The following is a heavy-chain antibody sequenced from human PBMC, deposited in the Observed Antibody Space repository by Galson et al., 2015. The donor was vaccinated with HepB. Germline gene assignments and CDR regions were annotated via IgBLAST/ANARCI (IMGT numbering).Heavy chain of an antibody. CDR3: ARLLSYYYDSSAYYQGGYFYL. CDR2: IYHNGNN. Sequence: SETLSLTCTVSRGSISPYYWSWIRQPPGKGLEWIGYIYHNGNNNQNPSLKRRVPLSVDMSKSQFSLKLGSVTAADTAIYYCARLLSYYYDSSAYYQGGYFYLWGRGALVTVSS. V-gene: IGHV4-59*08. CDR1: RGSISPYY. J-gene: IGHJ2*01. D-gene: IGHD3-22*01.